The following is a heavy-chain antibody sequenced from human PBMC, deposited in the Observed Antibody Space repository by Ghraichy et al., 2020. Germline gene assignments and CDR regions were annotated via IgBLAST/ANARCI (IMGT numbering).Heavy chain of an antibody. CDR3: ARHDRIFGVVIGRYDNGMDL. V-gene: IGHV4-39*01. J-gene: IGHJ6*02. Sequence: SETLSLICSVSGASIRYSDYYWAWIRQPPGKGLEWIATVSNTGSPYYTPSLESRLTISLDKSNNQFSLRLTSVTAADTAVYYCARHDRIFGVVIGRYDNGMDLWGQGTTVTVSS. D-gene: IGHD3-3*01. CDR2: VSNTGSP. CDR1: GASIRYSDYY.